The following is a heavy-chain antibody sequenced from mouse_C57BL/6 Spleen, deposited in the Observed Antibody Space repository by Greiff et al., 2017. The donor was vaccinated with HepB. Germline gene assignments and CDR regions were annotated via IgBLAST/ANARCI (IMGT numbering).Heavy chain of an antibody. CDR2: ISSGSSTI. D-gene: IGHD1-1*01. V-gene: IGHV5-17*01. Sequence: EVQLVESGGGLVKPGGSLKLSCAASGFTFSDYGMHWVRQAPEKGLEWVAYISSGSSTIYYADTVKGRFTISRDNAKNTLFLQMTSLRSEDTAMYDCARSSFYYGSSYWYFDVWGTGTTVTVSS. CDR3: ARSSFYYGSSYWYFDV. CDR1: GFTFSDYG. J-gene: IGHJ1*03.